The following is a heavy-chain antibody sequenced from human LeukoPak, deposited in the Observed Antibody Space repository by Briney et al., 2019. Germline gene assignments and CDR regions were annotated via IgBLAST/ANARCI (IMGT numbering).Heavy chain of an antibody. D-gene: IGHD4-23*01. CDR3: ARGRDLDYGGNSGLGY. J-gene: IGHJ4*02. V-gene: IGHV1-69*01. CDR2: IIPIFGTA. CDR1: GGTFSSYA. Sequence: SVKVSCKASGGTFSSYAISWVRQAPGQGLEWMGGIIPIFGTANYAQKFQGRVTITADESTSTAYMELSSLRSEDTAVYYCARGRDLDYGGNSGLGYWGQRTLVTVSS.